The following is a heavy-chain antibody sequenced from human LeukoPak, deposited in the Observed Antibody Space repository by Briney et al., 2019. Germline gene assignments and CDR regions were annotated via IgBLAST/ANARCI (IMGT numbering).Heavy chain of an antibody. CDR1: GGSISSYY. CDR2: IYYSGST. CDR3: ARVSPLGGWFDP. D-gene: IGHD3-16*01. Sequence: SETLSLTCTVSGGSISSYYWSWIRQPPGKGLEWIGYIYYSGSTNYNPSLKSRVTISVDTSKHQFSLKLGSVTAADTAVYYCARVSPLGGWFDPWGQGTLVTVSS. J-gene: IGHJ5*02. V-gene: IGHV4-59*01.